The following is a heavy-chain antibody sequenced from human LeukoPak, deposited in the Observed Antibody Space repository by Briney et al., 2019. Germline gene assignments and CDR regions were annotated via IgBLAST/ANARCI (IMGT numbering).Heavy chain of an antibody. J-gene: IGHJ2*01. CDR3: ARGYDGSGYYYRNWYFDL. CDR2: IYHSGST. D-gene: IGHD3-22*01. Sequence: PSETLSLTCTVSGYSISSGYYWAWIRQPPGKGLEWIGYIYHSGSTNYNPSLKSRVTISVDTSKNQFSLKLSSVTAADTAVYYCARGYDGSGYYYRNWYFDLWGRGTLVTVSS. V-gene: IGHV4-38-2*02. CDR1: GYSISSGYY.